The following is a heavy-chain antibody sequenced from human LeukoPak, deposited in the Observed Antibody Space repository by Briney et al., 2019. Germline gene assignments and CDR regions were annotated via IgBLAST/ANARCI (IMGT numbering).Heavy chain of an antibody. V-gene: IGHV3-7*03. CDR2: INQDGSER. CDR3: VGYGSGQWAFDI. Sequence: PGGSLRLSCAASGFTLSDHYIDWVRQAPGKGLEWVANINQDGSERYYVDSVKGRFTISRDNAKKSLYLQVSSLRVEDTAVYYCVGYGSGQWAFDIWGQGTMVTVSS. D-gene: IGHD6-19*01. CDR1: GFTLSDHY. J-gene: IGHJ3*02.